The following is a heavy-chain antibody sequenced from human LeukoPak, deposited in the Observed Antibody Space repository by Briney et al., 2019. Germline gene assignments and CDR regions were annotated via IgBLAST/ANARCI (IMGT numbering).Heavy chain of an antibody. CDR3: ARAPTRAYSDYFDS. V-gene: IGHV3-30*09. CDR2: VLYDGSDT. D-gene: IGHD5-12*01. CDR1: GFTFSSYW. Sequence: GGSLRLSCAASGFTFSSYWMHWVRQAPGKGLEWVAIVLYDGSDTHHSDSVKGRFVISRDNSRNTLYLQMNSLRPEDTAVYYCARAPTRAYSDYFDSWGQGTLVTVSS. J-gene: IGHJ4*02.